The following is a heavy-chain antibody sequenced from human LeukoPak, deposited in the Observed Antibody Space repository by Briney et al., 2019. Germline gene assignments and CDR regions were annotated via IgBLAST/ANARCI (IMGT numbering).Heavy chain of an antibody. Sequence: GASVKVSCKASGYTFTGYCMHWVRQAPGQGLEWMGWINPNSGGTNYAQKFQGRVTMTRDTSISTAYMELSRLRSDDTAVYYCARTLAFKGGWFDPWGQGTLVTVSS. CDR3: ARTLAFKGGWFDP. D-gene: IGHD3-16*01. J-gene: IGHJ5*02. V-gene: IGHV1-2*02. CDR1: GYTFTGYC. CDR2: INPNSGGT.